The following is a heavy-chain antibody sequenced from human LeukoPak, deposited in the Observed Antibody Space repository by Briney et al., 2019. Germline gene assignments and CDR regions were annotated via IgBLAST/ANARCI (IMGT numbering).Heavy chain of an antibody. V-gene: IGHV4-61*02. D-gene: IGHD3-22*01. CDR3: ARASYSYDINGWVPFDY. CDR1: GNSISSGDNY. Sequence: ASETLSLTCTVSGNSISSGDNYWRWIRQPAGTGLEWIVRIYTSGSTNYNPSLKSRVTISGDTSKNQFSLSLSSVTAADTAVYYCARASYSYDINGWVPFDYWGQGTLVTVSS. J-gene: IGHJ4*02. CDR2: IYTSGST.